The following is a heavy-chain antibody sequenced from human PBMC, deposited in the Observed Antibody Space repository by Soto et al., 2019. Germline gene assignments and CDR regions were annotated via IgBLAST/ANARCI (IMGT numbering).Heavy chain of an antibody. CDR1: GFTFSSYG. Sequence: QVQLVESGGGVVQPGRSLRLSCAASGFTFSSYGMHWVRQAPGKGLEWVAVISYDGSNKYYADSVKGRFTISRDNSKNTLYLQMNSLRAEDTAVYYCENNGMDVWGQGTTVTVSS. CDR3: ENNGMDV. V-gene: IGHV3-30*18. CDR2: ISYDGSNK. J-gene: IGHJ6*02.